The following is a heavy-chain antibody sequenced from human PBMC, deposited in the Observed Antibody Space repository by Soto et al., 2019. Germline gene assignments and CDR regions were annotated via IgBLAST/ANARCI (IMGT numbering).Heavy chain of an antibody. CDR2: ISSSGTST. J-gene: IGHJ3*02. D-gene: IGHD3-3*02. CDR1: GFTFIDSY. Sequence: QVQLVETGGGLVKPVVSLRLSCAASGFTFIDSYMSCIRQAPGKGLEWVSYISSSGTSTYYADSVKGRFTISRDNAENSLYLQMNRLRAEDRAVYFCARFSGHDVFDIWGQGTMVTVSS. CDR3: ARFSGHDVFDI. V-gene: IGHV3-11*01.